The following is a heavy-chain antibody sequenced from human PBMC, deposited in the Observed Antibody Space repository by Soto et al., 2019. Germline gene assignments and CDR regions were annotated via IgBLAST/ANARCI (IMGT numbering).Heavy chain of an antibody. D-gene: IGHD6-13*01. V-gene: IGHV1-8*01. CDR1: GYTFTSYD. Sequence: AASVKVSCKASGYTFTSYDINWVRQATGQGLEWMGWMNPNSGNTSYAQKFQGRVTMTRDTSTSTAYMELSSLRSEDTAVYYCARYYSTTEVSGYSSSWHSTYYFDYWGQGTLVTVSS. J-gene: IGHJ4*02. CDR2: MNPNSGNT. CDR3: ARYYSTTEVSGYSSSWHSTYYFDY.